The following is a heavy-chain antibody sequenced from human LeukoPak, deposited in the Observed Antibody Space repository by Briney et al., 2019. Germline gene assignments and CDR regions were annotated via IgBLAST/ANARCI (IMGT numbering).Heavy chain of an antibody. J-gene: IGHJ4*02. CDR2: INSIALTI. Sequence: GGSLRLSCAASGFNFWDYEMNWVRQAPGKGLEWVAYINSIALTIHYAESVKGRFTISRDNAKSSLNLRMNSLRVEDTAVYYCVTGRYYNDSRGFDSGFDYWGQGSLVTVSS. V-gene: IGHV3-48*03. D-gene: IGHD3-22*01. CDR3: VTGRYYNDSRGFDSGFDY. CDR1: GFNFWDYE.